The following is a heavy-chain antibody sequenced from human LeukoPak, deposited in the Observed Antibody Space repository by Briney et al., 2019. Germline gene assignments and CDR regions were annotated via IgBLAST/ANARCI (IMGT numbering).Heavy chain of an antibody. D-gene: IGHD6-19*01. Sequence: GGSLRLSCAASGFPFSSYWMSWVRQAPGKGLEWISHISSRTNTMYYADSVKGRFTISRGNAKSSLYLQMNSLRAEDTGLYYCVRDLQWAFDYWGQGTLVTVSS. V-gene: IGHV3-48*01. CDR3: VRDLQWAFDY. CDR2: ISSRTNTM. CDR1: GFPFSSYW. J-gene: IGHJ4*02.